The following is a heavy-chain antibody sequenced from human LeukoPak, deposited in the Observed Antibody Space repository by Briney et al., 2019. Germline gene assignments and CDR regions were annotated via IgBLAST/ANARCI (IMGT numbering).Heavy chain of an antibody. D-gene: IGHD6-19*01. CDR3: TTEFSIAVAGTFDY. Sequence: GGSLRLSCAASGFTFSNAWMSWVRQAPGKGLEWVGRIKSKTDGGTTDYAAPVKGRFTISRDDSKNTLYLQMNSLKTEDTAVYYCTTEFSIAVAGTFDYWGQGTLVTVSS. CDR2: IKSKTDGGTT. J-gene: IGHJ4*02. CDR1: GFTFSNAW. V-gene: IGHV3-15*01.